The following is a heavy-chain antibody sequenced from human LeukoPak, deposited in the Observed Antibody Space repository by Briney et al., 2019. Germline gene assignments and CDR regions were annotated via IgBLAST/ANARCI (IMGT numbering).Heavy chain of an antibody. D-gene: IGHD3-3*01. CDR1: GFSFEDYA. V-gene: IGHV3-23*01. CDR2: ISWNSRSI. Sequence: GGSLRLSCAASGFSFEDYAMHWVRQAPGKGLDWVAAISWNSRSINYADSVKGRFTISRDNSKNTLYLQMNSLRAEDTAVYYCAKSPNTIFGVVIIKGGNFDYWGQGTLVTVSS. CDR3: AKSPNTIFGVVIIKGGNFDY. J-gene: IGHJ4*02.